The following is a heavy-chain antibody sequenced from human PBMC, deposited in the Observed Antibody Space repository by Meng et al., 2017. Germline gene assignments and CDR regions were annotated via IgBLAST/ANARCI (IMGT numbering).Heavy chain of an antibody. CDR1: GFTFSSYA. V-gene: IGHV3-30*04. Sequence: GVSLKISCAASGFTFSSYAMHWVRQAPGKGLEWVAVISYDGSNKYYADSVKGRFTISRDNSKNTLYLQMNSLRAEDTAVYYCARGGGGYYDSSGYYYGDYWGQGTLVTVSS. D-gene: IGHD3-22*01. CDR3: ARGGGGYYDSSGYYYGDY. J-gene: IGHJ4*02. CDR2: ISYDGSNK.